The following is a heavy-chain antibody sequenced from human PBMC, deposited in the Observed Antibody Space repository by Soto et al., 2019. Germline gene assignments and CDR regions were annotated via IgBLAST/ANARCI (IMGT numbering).Heavy chain of an antibody. J-gene: IGHJ3*02. CDR2: ISGSGGST. Sequence: GGSLRLSCAASGFTFSSYAMSWVRQAPGKGLEWVSAISGSGGSTYYADSVKGRFTISRDNSKNTLYLQMNSLRAEDTAVYYCAKSYYDSSGYYDEAFDIWGQGTMVTVSS. CDR3: AKSYYDSSGYYDEAFDI. CDR1: GFTFSSYA. D-gene: IGHD3-22*01. V-gene: IGHV3-23*01.